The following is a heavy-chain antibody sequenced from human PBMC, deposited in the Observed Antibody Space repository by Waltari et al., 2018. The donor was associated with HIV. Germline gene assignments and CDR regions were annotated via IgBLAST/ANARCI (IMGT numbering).Heavy chain of an antibody. CDR2: VAPESPAT. J-gene: IGHJ4*02. V-gene: IGHV1-46*04. D-gene: IGHD3-10*01. CDR3: ARGPIVGSYAKY. CDR1: GYPFTNFF. Sequence: VQLVQSGAEVKKPGASVKISCKTSGYPFTNFFVHWVRQAPGEGLEWMGLVAPESPATLPARVLQDRLIMTGDTTTRTAYLELTSLTPNDTGFYFCARGPIVGSYAKYWGQGTLVTVSS.